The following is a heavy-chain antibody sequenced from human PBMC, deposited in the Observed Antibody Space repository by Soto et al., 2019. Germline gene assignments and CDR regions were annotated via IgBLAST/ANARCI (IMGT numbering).Heavy chain of an antibody. CDR2: TYYRSRWYN. V-gene: IGHV6-1*01. J-gene: IGHJ4*02. D-gene: IGHD5-18*01. CDR1: GDSVSSNSVG. Sequence: LSLTCAMSGDSVSSNSVGWHWIRQSPSRGLEWLGRTYYRSRWYNDYAPSVKSRITIKADTSKNQFSLQLTSVTPEDTAVYSCARSYRYAYDYWGRGTLVTVSS. CDR3: ARSYRYAYDY.